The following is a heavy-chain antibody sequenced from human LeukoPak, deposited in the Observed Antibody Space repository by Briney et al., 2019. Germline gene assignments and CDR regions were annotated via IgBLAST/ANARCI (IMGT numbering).Heavy chain of an antibody. CDR1: GFTVSSNY. V-gene: IGHV3-66*01. Sequence: GGSLRLSCAASGFTVSSNYMSWVRQAPGKGLEWVSVIYSGSSTYYADSVKGRFTISRDNSKNTLYLQMNSLRAEDTAVYYCARAEVFSYYGMDVLGQGTTGTVSS. CDR3: ARAEVFSYYGMDV. J-gene: IGHJ6*02. CDR2: IYSGSST.